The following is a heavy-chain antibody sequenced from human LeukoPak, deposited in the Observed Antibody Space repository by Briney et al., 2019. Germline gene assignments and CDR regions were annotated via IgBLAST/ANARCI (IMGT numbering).Heavy chain of an antibody. D-gene: IGHD3-10*01. CDR1: GGSISGYY. Sequence: SETLSLTCSVSGGSISGYYWSWIRHPAGKGLEWIGHVYTTGSTNYNPSLKSRVTVSVDTSKNQFPLKLRTVTAADTAVYYCARCSYDSGNNPLDSWGQGILVTVSS. V-gene: IGHV4-4*07. CDR3: ARCSYDSGNNPLDS. J-gene: IGHJ4*02. CDR2: VYTTGST.